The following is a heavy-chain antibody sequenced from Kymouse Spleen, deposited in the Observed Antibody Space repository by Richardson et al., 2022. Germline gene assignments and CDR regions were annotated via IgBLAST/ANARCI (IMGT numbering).Heavy chain of an antibody. V-gene: IGHV3-9*01. J-gene: IGHJ6*02. CDR2: ISWNSGSI. Sequence: EVQLVESGGGLVQPGRSLRLSCAASGFTFDDYAMHWVRQAPGKGLEWVSGISWNSGSIGYADSVKGRFTISRDNAKNSLYLQMNSLRAEDTALYYCAKAVGATGPYYYYGMDVWGQGTTVTVSS. CDR3: AKAVGATGPYYYYGMDV. CDR1: GFTFDDYA. D-gene: IGHD1-26*01.